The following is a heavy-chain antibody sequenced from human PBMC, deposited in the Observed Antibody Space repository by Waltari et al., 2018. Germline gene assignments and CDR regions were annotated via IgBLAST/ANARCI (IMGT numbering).Heavy chain of an antibody. J-gene: IGHJ4*02. CDR2: IVPDSGGT. CDR3: VCRIAETYFDY. Sequence: QVQLVQSGAEVKKPGASVKVSCKASGYTFTDYYIQWVRQAPGHGLEGMGWIVPDSGGTNYAQKFQGRVTMTRDTSISTAYMELSRLRSDDTAVYYCVCRIAETYFDYWGQGTLVTVSS. V-gene: IGHV1-2*02. D-gene: IGHD6-13*01. CDR1: GYTFTDYY.